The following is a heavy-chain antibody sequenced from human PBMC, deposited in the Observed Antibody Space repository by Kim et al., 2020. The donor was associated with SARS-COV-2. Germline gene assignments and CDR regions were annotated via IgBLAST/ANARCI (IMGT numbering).Heavy chain of an antibody. J-gene: IGHJ6*02. CDR3: ARYTSMDYYYGMDV. CDR1: GFTFRTYS. V-gene: IGHV3-21*01. CDR2: ISSTSTYI. D-gene: IGHD3-10*01. Sequence: GGSLRLSCAASGFTFRTYSMNWVRQAPGKGLEWVSSISSTSTYIYYADSVKGRFTISRDNAKNSLSLQMNSLRAEDTALYYCARYTSMDYYYGMDVWGQ.